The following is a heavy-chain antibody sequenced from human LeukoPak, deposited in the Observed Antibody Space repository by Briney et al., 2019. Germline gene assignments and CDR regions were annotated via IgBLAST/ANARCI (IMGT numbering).Heavy chain of an antibody. J-gene: IGHJ3*02. V-gene: IGHV3-21*01. Sequence: GGSLRLSCAASGFTFSSYSMNWVRQAPGKGLEWVSSISSSSSYIYYADSVKGRFTISRDNAKNSLYLQMNSLRAEDTAVYYCARSSLGHCSGGSCPDAFDIWGQGTMVTVSS. CDR1: GFTFSSYS. CDR2: ISSSSSYI. CDR3: ARSSLGHCSGGSCPDAFDI. D-gene: IGHD2-15*01.